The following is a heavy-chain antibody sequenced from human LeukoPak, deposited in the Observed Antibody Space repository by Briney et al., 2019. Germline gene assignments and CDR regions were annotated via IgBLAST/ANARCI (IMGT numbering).Heavy chain of an antibody. J-gene: IGHJ4*02. CDR3: ARAKYSSSWYGWFDY. D-gene: IGHD6-13*01. CDR2: LYNSGST. CDR1: GGSISSYY. Sequence: SETLSLTCSVFGGSISSYYWSWIRQPPGNGLEWIGYLYNSGSTKYNPSLKSRVTISVDTSKNQFSLKLSSVTAADTAVYYCARAKYSSSWYGWFDYWGQGTLVTVSS. V-gene: IGHV4-59*01.